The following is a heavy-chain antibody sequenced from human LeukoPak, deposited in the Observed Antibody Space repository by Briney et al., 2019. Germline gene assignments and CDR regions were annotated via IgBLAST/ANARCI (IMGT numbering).Heavy chain of an antibody. V-gene: IGHV1-8*01. D-gene: IGHD3-10*01. CDR2: MNPNSGNT. CDR3: ARGRLTMVRGVITRYYGMDV. Sequence: ASVKVSCKASGYTFTSYDIHWVRQATGQGLEWMGWMNPNSGNTGYAQKSQGRVTMTRNTSISTAYMELSSLRSEDTAVYYCARGRLTMVRGVITRYYGMDVWGQGTTVTVSS. CDR1: GYTFTSYD. J-gene: IGHJ6*02.